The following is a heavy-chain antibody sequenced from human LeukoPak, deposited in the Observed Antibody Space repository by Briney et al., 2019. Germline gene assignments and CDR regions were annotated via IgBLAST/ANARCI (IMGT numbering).Heavy chain of an antibody. Sequence: GGTLRLSCAASGFTFSTFGMHWVRQAPGKGLEWVAFIRYDGSNKYYADSVKGRFTISRDDSKNTLYLQMNSLRAEDTAAYYCAKGYYFDILSGYSSLDSWGQGTLVTVSS. V-gene: IGHV3-30*02. CDR3: AKGYYFDILSGYSSLDS. D-gene: IGHD3-9*01. CDR2: IRYDGSNK. J-gene: IGHJ4*02. CDR1: GFTFSTFG.